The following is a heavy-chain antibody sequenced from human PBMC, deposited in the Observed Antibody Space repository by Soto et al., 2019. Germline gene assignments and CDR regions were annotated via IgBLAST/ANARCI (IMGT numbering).Heavy chain of an antibody. J-gene: IGHJ5*02. D-gene: IGHD1-26*01. Sequence: QVQLVQSGAEVKKPGASVKVSCKASGYTFTSYGISWVRQAPGQGLEWMGWISAYNGNTNYAQKLQGRVTMTTDTPTSTAYMELRSLRSDHTAVYYWARNDLKSGSYSWFDPWGRGPLVTVSS. CDR2: ISAYNGNT. V-gene: IGHV1-18*01. CDR3: ARNDLKSGSYSWFDP. CDR1: GYTFTSYG.